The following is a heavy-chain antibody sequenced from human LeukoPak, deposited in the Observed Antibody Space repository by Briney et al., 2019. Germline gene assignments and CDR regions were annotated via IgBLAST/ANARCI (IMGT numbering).Heavy chain of an antibody. D-gene: IGHD6-19*01. CDR2: IYYSGST. CDR1: GGSISSGGYY. Sequence: PSQALSLTCAVSGGSISSGGYYWSWIRQPPGKGLEWIGYIYYSGSTNYNPSLKSRVTISVDTSKNQFSLKLSSVTAADTAVYYCARDKSGWYVWGQGTLVTVSS. V-gene: IGHV4-61*08. CDR3: ARDKSGWYV. J-gene: IGHJ4*02.